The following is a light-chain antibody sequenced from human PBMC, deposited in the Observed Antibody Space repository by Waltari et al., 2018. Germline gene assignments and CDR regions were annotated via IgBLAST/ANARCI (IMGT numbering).Light chain of an antibody. CDR1: SSDIGRYDI. V-gene: IGLV2-23*02. Sequence: QSALTQPASVSGSPGQSVTISCTGASSDIGRYDIVSWYQQHPGNAPKLIICDVSKRPRGVSDRFSGSKSGDTASLTISGLQFEDEADYYCCSYAGNYIWVFGGGTRLTVL. CDR3: CSYAGNYIWV. CDR2: DVS. J-gene: IGLJ3*02.